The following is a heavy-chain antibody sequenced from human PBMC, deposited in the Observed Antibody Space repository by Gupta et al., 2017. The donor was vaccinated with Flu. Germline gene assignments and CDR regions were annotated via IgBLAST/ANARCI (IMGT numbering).Heavy chain of an antibody. Sequence: VQLVESGGGLVEPGGSLRLPCSASGFFVSYSTMPWVRQAPGTGLEWVSSINSDSVYIYYADSVRGRFTISRDNAEDSLFLQMNSLGAEDTAIYYCARDYDSTSYYGLDVWGQGTAVTVSS. D-gene: IGHD3-22*01. J-gene: IGHJ6*02. CDR2: INSDSVYI. CDR1: GFFVSYST. V-gene: IGHV3-21*02. CDR3: ARDYDSTSYYGLDV.